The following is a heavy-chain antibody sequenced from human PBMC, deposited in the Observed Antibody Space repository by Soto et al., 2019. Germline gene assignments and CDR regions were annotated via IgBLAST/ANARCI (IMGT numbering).Heavy chain of an antibody. Sequence: QVQLQQWGAGLLKPSETLSLTCAVYGGSFSTYYWNWIRQPPGKGLEWIGEINHSGNTNYNPSLKSLVTISIDTSKNQCSLKLNSVTAADTAVYYCARGLGDYPNYWGQGALVTVSS. CDR2: INHSGNT. J-gene: IGHJ4*02. CDR3: ARGLGDYPNY. V-gene: IGHV4-34*01. D-gene: IGHD4-17*01. CDR1: GGSFSTYY.